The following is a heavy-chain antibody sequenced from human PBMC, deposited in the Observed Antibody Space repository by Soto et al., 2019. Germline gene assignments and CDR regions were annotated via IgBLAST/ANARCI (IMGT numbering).Heavy chain of an antibody. D-gene: IGHD3-9*01. J-gene: IGHJ6*02. V-gene: IGHV3-23*01. CDR2: ISGSGGST. Sequence: GGSLRLSCAASGFTFSSYAMSWVRQAPGKGLEWVSAISGSGGSTYYADSVKGRFTISRDNSKNTLYLQMNSLRAEDTAVYYCAKPTLSGDYDILTGYSYYYGMDVWGQGTTVTVSS. CDR1: GFTFSSYA. CDR3: AKPTLSGDYDILTGYSYYYGMDV.